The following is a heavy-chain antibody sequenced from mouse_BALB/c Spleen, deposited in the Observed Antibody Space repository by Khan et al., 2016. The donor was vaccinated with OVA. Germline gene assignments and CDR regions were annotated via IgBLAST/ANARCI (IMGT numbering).Heavy chain of an antibody. V-gene: IGHV5-6*01. J-gene: IGHJ3*01. D-gene: IGHD1-1*01. CDR1: GFTFSTYG. CDR3: ARLAYYYDSEGFAY. Sequence: EVELVESGGDLVEPGGSLKLSCAASGFTFSTYGMSWVRQTPDKRLEWVATISTGGHYNYYPDSVRGRFTISSDNDKNTLYLQMTSLKSEDTAMFYCARLAYYYDSEGFAYWGQGTLVTVSA. CDR2: ISTGGHYN.